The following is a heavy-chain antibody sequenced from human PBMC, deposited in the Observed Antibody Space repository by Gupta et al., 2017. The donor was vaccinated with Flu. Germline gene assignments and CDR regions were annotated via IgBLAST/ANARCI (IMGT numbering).Heavy chain of an antibody. D-gene: IGHD6-19*01. CDR1: TFSSYA. V-gene: IGHV3-23*01. CDR2: ISGSGGST. Sequence: TFSSYAMSWVRQAPGKGLEWVSAISGSGGSTYYADSVKGRFTISRDNSKNTLYLQMNSLRAEDTAVYYCEAVAGTGFLGYWGQGTLVTVSS. CDR3: EAVAGTGFLGY. J-gene: IGHJ4*02.